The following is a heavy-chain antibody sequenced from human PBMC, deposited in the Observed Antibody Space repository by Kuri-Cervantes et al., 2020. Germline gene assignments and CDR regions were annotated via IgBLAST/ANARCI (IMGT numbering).Heavy chain of an antibody. CDR2: MNPNSGNT. V-gene: IGHV1-8*02. CDR1: GGTFSSYA. CDR3: ARRSDRTLSYYDFWSGSGGYYYYMDV. J-gene: IGHJ6*03. D-gene: IGHD3-3*01. Sequence: ASVKVSCKASGGTFSSYAISWVRQATGQGLEWKGWMNPNSGNTGYAQKFQGRVTMTRNTSISTAYMELSSLRSEDTAVYYCARRSDRTLSYYDFWSGSGGYYYYMDVWGKGTTVTVSS.